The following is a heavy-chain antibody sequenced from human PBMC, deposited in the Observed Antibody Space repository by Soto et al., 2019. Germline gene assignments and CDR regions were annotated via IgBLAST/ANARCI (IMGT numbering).Heavy chain of an antibody. J-gene: IGHJ6*03. CDR3: ARDDGEFYDYDMDV. V-gene: IGHV1-69*08. CDR2: IIPLIGVT. CDR1: GGTFSSYT. D-gene: IGHD4-17*01. Sequence: QVQLVQSGAEVKKPGSSVKVSCKASGGTFSSYTITWVRQAPGQGLEWMGRIIPLIGVTKYAQKFQGRVTITADKSTSTAYMEVSSLRSEDTAVYYCARDDGEFYDYDMDVWGKGTTVTVSS.